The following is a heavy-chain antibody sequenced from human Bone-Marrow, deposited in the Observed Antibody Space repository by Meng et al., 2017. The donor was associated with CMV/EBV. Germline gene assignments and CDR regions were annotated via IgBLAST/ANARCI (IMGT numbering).Heavy chain of an antibody. J-gene: IGHJ4*02. CDR2: IRYDGSDK. CDR3: VKDPKASAVFCSSTSCYIDH. CDR1: GFTFSNYG. V-gene: IGHV3-30*02. Sequence: GGSLRLSCAGSGFTFSNYGMHWVRQAPGKGLEWVAFIRYDGSDKYYVDSVKGRFTISRDNSKNILYLQMNSLRAEDTSVYYCVKDPKASAVFCSSTSCYIDHWGQGTLVTVSS. D-gene: IGHD2-2*02.